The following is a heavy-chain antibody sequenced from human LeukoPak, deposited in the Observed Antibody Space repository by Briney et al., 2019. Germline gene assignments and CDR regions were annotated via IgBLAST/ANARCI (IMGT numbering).Heavy chain of an antibody. CDR3: AKIRYGTGWYYDY. CDR1: RFTFSEYW. D-gene: IGHD6-19*01. V-gene: IGHV3-7*01. J-gene: IGHJ4*02. Sequence: GGPLRLSCAASRFTFSEYWMSWVRQAPGKGLEWVANVNQDGRDIYYVDSVKGRFTISRDNAKNSLYLQMNSLRAEDTAVYYCAKIRYGTGWYYDYWGQGTPVTVSS. CDR2: VNQDGRDI.